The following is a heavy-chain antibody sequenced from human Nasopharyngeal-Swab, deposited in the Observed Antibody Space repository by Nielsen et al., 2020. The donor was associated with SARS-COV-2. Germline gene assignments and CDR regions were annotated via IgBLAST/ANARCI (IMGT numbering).Heavy chain of an antibody. D-gene: IGHD3-10*01. V-gene: IGHV3-21*01. CDR1: GFTFSNYS. J-gene: IGHJ6*02. Sequence: GEPLKISCAASGFTFSNYSMNWVRQAPGKGLEWVSSISSSTSYIYYADSVKGRCTISRDNAKNSLYLQMNSLRAEDTAVYYCARDGFGESPYYYYYGMDVWGQGTTVTVSS. CDR3: ARDGFGESPYYYYYGMDV. CDR2: ISSSTSYI.